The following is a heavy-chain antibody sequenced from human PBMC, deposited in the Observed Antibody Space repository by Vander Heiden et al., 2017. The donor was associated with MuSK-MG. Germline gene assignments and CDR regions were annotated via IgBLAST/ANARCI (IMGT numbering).Heavy chain of an antibody. CDR3: ARGRDFYYYGSGSYNNY. V-gene: IGHV1-8*01. CDR2: MNPNSGNT. CDR1: GYPFTSYD. D-gene: IGHD3-10*01. Sequence: QVQLVQSAAEVKKPGASAKVSCQASGYPFTSYDINGVRQATGQGLEWMGWMNPNSGNTGYAQKFQGRVTMTRNTSISTAYMELSSLRSEDTAVYYCARGRDFYYYGSGSYNNYWGQGTLVTVSS. J-gene: IGHJ4*02.